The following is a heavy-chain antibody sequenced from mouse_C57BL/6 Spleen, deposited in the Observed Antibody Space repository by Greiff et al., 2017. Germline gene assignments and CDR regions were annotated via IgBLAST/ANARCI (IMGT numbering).Heavy chain of an antibody. CDR1: GFTFSSYA. D-gene: IGHD2-1*01. CDR3: ARVYQRGLDY. V-gene: IGHV5-4*03. J-gene: IGHJ4*01. CDR2: ISDGGSYT. Sequence: EVKLLESGGGLVKPGGSLKLSCAASGFTFSSYAMSWVRQTPEKRLEWVATISDGGSYTYYPDNVKGRFTISRDNAKNNLYLQMSHLKSEDTAMYYCARVYQRGLDYWGQGTSVTVSS.